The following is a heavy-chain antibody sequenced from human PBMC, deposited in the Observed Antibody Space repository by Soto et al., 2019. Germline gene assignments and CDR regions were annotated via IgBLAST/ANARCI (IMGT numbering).Heavy chain of an antibody. V-gene: IGHV4-59*01. CDR3: ARGSYYYDSSGLDY. Sequence: SETLSLTCTVSGGSISSYYWSWIRQPPGKGLEWIGYIYYSGSTNYNPSLKSRVTISVDTSKNQFSLKLSSVAAADTAVYYCARGSYYYDSSGLDYWGQGTLVTVSS. D-gene: IGHD3-22*01. J-gene: IGHJ4*02. CDR1: GGSISSYY. CDR2: IYYSGST.